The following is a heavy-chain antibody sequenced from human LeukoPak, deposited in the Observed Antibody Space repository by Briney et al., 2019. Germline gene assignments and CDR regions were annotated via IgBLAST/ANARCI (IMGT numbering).Heavy chain of an antibody. CDR2: ICSSSYI. V-gene: IGHV3-21*01. Sequence: GGSLRLSCAASGFTFSIYSMNWVRQAPGKGLEWVSSICSSSYIYYADSLKGRFTISRDNAKNSLYLQMNSLRAEDTAVYYCARETYCGGDCYVQYYFDYWGQGTLVTVSS. CDR1: GFTFSIYS. J-gene: IGHJ4*02. CDR3: ARETYCGGDCYVQYYFDY. D-gene: IGHD2-21*02.